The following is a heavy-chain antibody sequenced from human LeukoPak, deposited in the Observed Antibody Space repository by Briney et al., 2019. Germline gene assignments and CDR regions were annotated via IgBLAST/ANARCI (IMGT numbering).Heavy chain of an antibody. CDR1: GGSFSGYY. CDR3: ARVRGHYYYGMDV. Sequence: PSETLSLTCAVYGGSFSGYYWSWIRQPPGKGLEWIGEINHSGSTNYNPSLKSRVTISVDTSKNQFSLKLSSVTAADTAVYYCARVRGHYYYGMDVWGKGTTFTVSS. V-gene: IGHV4-34*01. D-gene: IGHD4-17*01. CDR2: INHSGST. J-gene: IGHJ6*04.